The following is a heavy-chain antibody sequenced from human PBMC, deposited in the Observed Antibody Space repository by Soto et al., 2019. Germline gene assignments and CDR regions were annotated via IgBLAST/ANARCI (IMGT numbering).Heavy chain of an antibody. D-gene: IGHD3-22*01. CDR1: CGSISSGDYY. V-gene: IGHV4-30-4*01. Sequence: PSETLSLTCTFSCGSISSGDYYWSWIRQPPGKGLEWIGYIYYSGSTYYNPSLKSRVTISVDTSKNQFSLKLSSVTAADTAVYYCASSGYYLYFDYWGQGTLVTV. CDR3: ASSGYYLYFDY. CDR2: IYYSGST. J-gene: IGHJ4*02.